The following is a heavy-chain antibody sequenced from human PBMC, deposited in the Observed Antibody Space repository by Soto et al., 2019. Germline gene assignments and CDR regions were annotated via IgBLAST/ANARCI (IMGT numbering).Heavy chain of an antibody. CDR2: IQSNSDGGTT. CDR1: GFAFSNAW. D-gene: IGHD2-2*01. J-gene: IGHJ3*02. Sequence: EVQLVESGGGLVKPGASLRLSCAASGFAFSNAWINWVRQAPGKGLEWVGRIQSNSDGGTTDFPAPVRDRFTISRDDSKNTVYLMMDSLKTEDTAVYYCATDLGELCSRIRWYNLDIWGPGTMVTVSP. CDR3: ATDLGELCSRIRWYNLDI. V-gene: IGHV3-15*01.